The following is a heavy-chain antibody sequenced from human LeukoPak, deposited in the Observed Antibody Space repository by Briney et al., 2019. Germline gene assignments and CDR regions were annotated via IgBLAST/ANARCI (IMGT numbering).Heavy chain of an antibody. CDR2: ISGSGGST. J-gene: IGHJ4*02. V-gene: IGHV3-23*01. Sequence: PGGSLRLSCAASGVTFSSYAMSWVRQAPGKGLEWVSAISGSGGSTYYADSVKGRFTISRDNSKNTLYLQMNSLRAEDTAVYYCARPHDFWSGYLSLGYFDYWGQGTLVTVSS. CDR3: ARPHDFWSGYLSLGYFDY. D-gene: IGHD3-3*01. CDR1: GVTFSSYA.